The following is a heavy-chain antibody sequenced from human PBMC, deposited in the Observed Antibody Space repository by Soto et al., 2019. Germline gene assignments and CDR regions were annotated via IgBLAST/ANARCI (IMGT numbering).Heavy chain of an antibody. CDR1: GFTFISSA. Sequence: SVKVSCKASGFTFISSAVQWLRQARGHRLEWIGWIVVGSGNTNYAQKFQERVTITRDMSTSTDYMELSSLRSEDTAVNYCAAARYYYDSSGYYPGGAFDIWGQGTMVTVSS. CDR3: AAARYYYDSSGYYPGGAFDI. D-gene: IGHD3-22*01. J-gene: IGHJ3*02. CDR2: IVVGSGNT. V-gene: IGHV1-58*01.